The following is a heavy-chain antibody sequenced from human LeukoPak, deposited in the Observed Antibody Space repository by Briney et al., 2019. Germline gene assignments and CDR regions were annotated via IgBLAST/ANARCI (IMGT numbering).Heavy chain of an antibody. CDR1: GYTFTGYY. D-gene: IGHD4-23*01. Sequence: GASVKVSCKASGYTFTGYYMHWVRQAPGQGLEWMGWINPNSGGTNYAQKFQGRVTITRDTSISTAYMELSRLRSDNTAVYYCATDTGGNSFDYWGQGTLVTVSS. J-gene: IGHJ4*02. V-gene: IGHV1-2*02. CDR3: ATDTGGNSFDY. CDR2: INPNSGGT.